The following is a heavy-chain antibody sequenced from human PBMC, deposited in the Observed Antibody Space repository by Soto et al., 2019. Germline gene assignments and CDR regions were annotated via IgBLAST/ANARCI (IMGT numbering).Heavy chain of an antibody. Sequence: RLSCAASGFTFSSYEMIWVRQAPGKGLEWVSYISGGGYTSDGGPTIHYADSVKGRFTISRNNAKNSLYLQMNSLRVEDTAVYYCARVSQSFIEYFQYWGQGTLVTVSS. J-gene: IGHJ1*01. CDR1: GFTFSSYE. V-gene: IGHV3-48*03. D-gene: IGHD3-16*02. CDR3: ARVSQSFIEYFQY. CDR2: ISGGGYTSDGGPTI.